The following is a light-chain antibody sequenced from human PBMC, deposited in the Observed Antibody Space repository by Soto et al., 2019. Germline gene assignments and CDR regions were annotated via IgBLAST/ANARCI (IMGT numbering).Light chain of an antibody. CDR1: SDDVGGYNF. CDR2: GVS. CDR3: GSYSASSTLV. J-gene: IGLJ3*02. V-gene: IGLV2-14*01. Sequence: QSVLTQPASVSGSPGQSLTISCTGSSDDVGGYNFVSWYQQHPGKAPKLLIYGVSLRPSEVPYRFSASKSGNTASLTISGLQAEDEADYYCGSYSASSTLVFGGGTKVTVL.